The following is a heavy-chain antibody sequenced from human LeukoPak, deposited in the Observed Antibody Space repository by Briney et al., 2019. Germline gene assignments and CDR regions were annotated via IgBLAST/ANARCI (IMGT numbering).Heavy chain of an antibody. V-gene: IGHV1-2*02. CDR3: AREPIAAARFDP. J-gene: IGHJ5*02. CDR1: GYTFTGYY. CDR2: INPNSGGT. D-gene: IGHD6-13*01. Sequence: ASVTVSCKASGYTFTGYYMHWVRQAPGQGLEWMGWINPNSGGTNYAQKFQGRVTMTRDTSISTAYMELSRLRSDDTAVYYCAREPIAAARFDPWGQGTLVTVSS.